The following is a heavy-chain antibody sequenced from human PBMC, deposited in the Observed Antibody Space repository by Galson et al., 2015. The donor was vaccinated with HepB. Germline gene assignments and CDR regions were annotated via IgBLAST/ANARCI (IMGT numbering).Heavy chain of an antibody. Sequence: SLRLSCAASGFTFSSYAMSWVRQAPGKGLEWVSAISGSGGSTYYADSVKGRFTISRDNSKNTLYLQMNSRRAEDTAVYYCAKETPELWLLEQYYFDYWGQGTLVTVSS. J-gene: IGHJ4*02. V-gene: IGHV3-23*01. D-gene: IGHD5-18*01. CDR2: ISGSGGST. CDR1: GFTFSSYA. CDR3: AKETPELWLLEQYYFDY.